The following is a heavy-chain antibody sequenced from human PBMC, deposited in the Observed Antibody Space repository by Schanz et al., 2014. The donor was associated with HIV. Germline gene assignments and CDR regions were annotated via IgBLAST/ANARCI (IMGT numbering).Heavy chain of an antibody. CDR3: ARVVYDTQTGSYSGGWYYFDN. CDR1: GDTFSTDA. Sequence: QVQLVQSGAEVKKPGSSVEVSCKASGDTFSTDAFSWVRQVPGQGLEWMGGIIPKHGTSTSAQRFKGRVAIAADTSTSTIYLELSRMRSEDTAVYYCARVVYDTQTGSYSGGWYYFDNWGLGTLVTVSS. D-gene: IGHD3-9*01. J-gene: IGHJ4*02. CDR2: IIPKHGTS. V-gene: IGHV1-69*06.